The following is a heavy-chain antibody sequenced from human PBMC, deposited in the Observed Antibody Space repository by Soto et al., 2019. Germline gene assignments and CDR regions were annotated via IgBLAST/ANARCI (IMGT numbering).Heavy chain of an antibody. CDR1: GGSFSTDY. J-gene: IGHJ4*02. Sequence: QVQLQQWGAGLLKPSETLSLTCAVYGGSFSTDYWSWIRQPPGKGLEWIGEINPSGGTNYNPSLKSRVTISVATSKNQFSLKFSSVTAADTAVYYCARVLAARASRVFDYWGQGTMVTVSS. D-gene: IGHD6-6*01. CDR2: INPSGGT. CDR3: ARVLAARASRVFDY. V-gene: IGHV4-34*01.